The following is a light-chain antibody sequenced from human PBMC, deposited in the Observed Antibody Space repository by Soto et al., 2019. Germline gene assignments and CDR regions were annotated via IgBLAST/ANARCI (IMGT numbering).Light chain of an antibody. CDR3: QQSYSTPLS. Sequence: DIQMTQSPSSLSASVGDVVNITCRASQSISKYINWYQQKPGKAPKLLIYATSSLESGVSPRFSGSGSGTEFTVTISSLQPEDSASYFCQQSYSTPLSFGVGTKVEVK. CDR2: ATS. CDR1: QSISKY. J-gene: IGKJ4*01. V-gene: IGKV1-39*01.